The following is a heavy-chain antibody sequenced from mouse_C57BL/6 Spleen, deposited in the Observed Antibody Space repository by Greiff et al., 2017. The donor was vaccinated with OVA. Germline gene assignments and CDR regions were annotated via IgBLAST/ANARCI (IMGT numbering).Heavy chain of an antibody. D-gene: IGHD1-1*01. CDR3: ARRPYGSSPLDY. CDR1: GYTFTSYW. CDR2: INPSNGGT. Sequence: QVHVKQPGTELVKPGASVKLSCKASGYTFTSYWMHWVKQRPGQGLEWIGNINPSNGGTNYNEKFKSKATLTVDKSSSTAYMQLSSLTSEDSAVYYCARRPYGSSPLDYWGQGTTLTVSS. J-gene: IGHJ2*01. V-gene: IGHV1-53*01.